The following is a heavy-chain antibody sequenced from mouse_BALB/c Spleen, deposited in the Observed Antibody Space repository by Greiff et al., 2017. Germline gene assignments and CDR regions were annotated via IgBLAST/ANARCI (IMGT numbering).Heavy chain of an antibody. CDR3: ARGLDYYGAWFAY. J-gene: IGHJ3*01. D-gene: IGHD1-2*01. CDR1: GFTFSSYA. Sequence: EVQRVESGGGLVKPGGSLKLSGAASGFTFSSYAMSWVRQTPEKRLEWVASISSGGSTYYPDSVKGRFTISRDNARNILYLQMSSLRSEDTAMYYCARGLDYYGAWFAYWGQGTLVTVSA. CDR2: ISSGGST. V-gene: IGHV5-6-5*01.